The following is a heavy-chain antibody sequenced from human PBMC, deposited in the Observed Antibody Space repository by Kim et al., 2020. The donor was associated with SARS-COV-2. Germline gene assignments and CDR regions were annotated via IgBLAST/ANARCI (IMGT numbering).Heavy chain of an antibody. J-gene: IGHJ3*02. CDR3: ARDQTQGSSGYYYWFAFDI. D-gene: IGHD3-22*01. V-gene: IGHV3-48*03. Sequence: GRFTISRDNAKNSLYLQMNSLRAEDTAVYYCARDQTQGSSGYYYWFAFDIWGQGTMVTVSS.